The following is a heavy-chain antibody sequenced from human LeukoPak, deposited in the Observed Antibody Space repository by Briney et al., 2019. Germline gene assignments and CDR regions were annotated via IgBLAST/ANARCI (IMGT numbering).Heavy chain of an antibody. CDR1: GFTFSKDD. CDR2: IGVTGDT. Sequence: LAGGSLRLSCAASGFTFSKDDFHWVRQAPGKGLEWVAAIGVTGDTYYADSVKGRFTISREDAANSLYLQRRSLGAGDTALYYCIKEFCGSRAACAGGSYYDFWGRGALVTVSS. CDR3: IKEFCGSRAACAGGSYYDF. V-gene: IGHV3-13*01. J-gene: IGHJ2*01. D-gene: IGHD2-15*01.